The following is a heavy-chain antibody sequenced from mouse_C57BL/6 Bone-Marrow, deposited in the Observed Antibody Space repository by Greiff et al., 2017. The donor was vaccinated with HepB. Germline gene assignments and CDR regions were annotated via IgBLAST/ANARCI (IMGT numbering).Heavy chain of an antibody. V-gene: IGHV5-12*01. Sequence: DVKLVESGGGLVQPGGSLKLSCAASGFTFSDYYMYWVRQTPEKRLEWVAYISNGGGSTYYPDTVKGRFTISRDNAKKTLYLQMSRLKSEDTAMYYCARHEELGQFAYWGQGTLVTVSA. CDR3: ARHEELGQFAY. CDR1: GFTFSDYY. D-gene: IGHD4-1*01. J-gene: IGHJ3*01. CDR2: ISNGGGST.